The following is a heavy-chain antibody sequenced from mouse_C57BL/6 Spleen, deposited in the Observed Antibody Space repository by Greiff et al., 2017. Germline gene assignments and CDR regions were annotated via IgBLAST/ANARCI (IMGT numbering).Heavy chain of an antibody. Sequence: QVQLQQPGAELVKPGASVKLSCKASGYTFTSYWMHWVKQRPGRGLEWIGRIDPNSGGTKYNEKFKSKATLTVDKPSSTAYMQLSSLTSEDSAVYYCARSYSNYAYIDYAMDYWGQGTSVTVSS. CDR1: GYTFTSYW. CDR2: IDPNSGGT. CDR3: ARSYSNYAYIDYAMDY. D-gene: IGHD2-5*01. V-gene: IGHV1-72*01. J-gene: IGHJ4*01.